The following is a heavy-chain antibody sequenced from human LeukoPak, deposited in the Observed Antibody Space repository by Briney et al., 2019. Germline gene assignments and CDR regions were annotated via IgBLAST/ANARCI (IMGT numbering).Heavy chain of an antibody. Sequence: PGGSLRLSCAASGFTFRTYGMHWVRQAPGKGLEWVAVISYDGSNKYYADSVKGRFTISRDNSKNTLYLQMNSLRAEDTAVYYCAREGGAGGTIDYWGQGTLVTVSS. J-gene: IGHJ4*02. D-gene: IGHD2-8*01. CDR3: AREGGAGGTIDY. CDR1: GFTFRTYG. V-gene: IGHV3-30*03. CDR2: ISYDGSNK.